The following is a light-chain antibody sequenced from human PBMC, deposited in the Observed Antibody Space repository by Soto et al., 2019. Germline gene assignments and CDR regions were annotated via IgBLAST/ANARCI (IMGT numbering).Light chain of an antibody. J-gene: IGLJ1*01. CDR1: SSNIGAGYD. CDR2: GNS. CDR3: QSYDSSLSGYV. V-gene: IGLV1-40*01. Sequence: QSVLTQPPSVSGAPGQRVTISCTGSSSNIGAGYDVHWYQQLPGTAPKLLIYGNSNRPSGVPDRFSGSKSGTSASLAITGLQDEDEADDYCQSYDSSLSGYVFGTGTKVTVL.